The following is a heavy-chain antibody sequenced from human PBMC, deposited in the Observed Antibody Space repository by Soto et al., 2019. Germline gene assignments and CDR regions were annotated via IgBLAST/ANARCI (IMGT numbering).Heavy chain of an antibody. V-gene: IGHV4-59*01. CDR3: AREEPGVFDY. CDR1: GGSMSSNY. J-gene: IGHJ4*02. CDR2: IYYTGST. Sequence: PSETLSLTCTVSGGSMSSNYWTWIRQSPGKGLEWIGYIYYTGSTKYNPSLQSRVTISLDTSKNQFSLRLSSVTAADTAVYYCAREEPGVFDYWGQGTLVTVSS. D-gene: IGHD1-1*01.